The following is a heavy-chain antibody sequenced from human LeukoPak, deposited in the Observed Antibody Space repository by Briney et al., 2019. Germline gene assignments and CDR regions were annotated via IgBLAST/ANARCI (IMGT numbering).Heavy chain of an antibody. CDR3: ARYYDILTGPFDY. D-gene: IGHD3-9*01. J-gene: IGHJ4*02. V-gene: IGHV5-10-1*01. CDR1: GYSFTSYW. CDR2: IDPSDSYA. Sequence: GESLKISCKGSGYSFTSYWISWVRQMPGKGLEWMGRIDPSDSYANYSPSFQGHVTISADKSISTAYLQWSSLKASDTAMYYCARYYDILTGPFDYWGQGTLVTVSS.